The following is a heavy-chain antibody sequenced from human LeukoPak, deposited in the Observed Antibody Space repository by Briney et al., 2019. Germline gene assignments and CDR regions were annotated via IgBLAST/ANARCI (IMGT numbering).Heavy chain of an antibody. CDR3: ARVGETGTVTMELDL. D-gene: IGHD5-24*01. J-gene: IGHJ1*01. Sequence: GGSLRLSCAASGFPFADYSLHWVRRAPGKALEWVALMSFDGNFENFADSVKGRFTISRDTARNTLYLHMGSLGVEDSAVYYCARVGETGTVTMELDLWGQGALVTVSS. CDR2: MSFDGNFE. CDR1: GFPFADYS. V-gene: IGHV3-30*04.